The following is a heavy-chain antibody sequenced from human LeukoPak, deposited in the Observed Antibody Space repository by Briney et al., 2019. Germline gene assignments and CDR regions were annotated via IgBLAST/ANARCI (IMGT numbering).Heavy chain of an antibody. J-gene: IGHJ4*02. Sequence: GGSLRLSCAASGFTFSSYSMNWVRQAPGKGLEWVSYISSSSSTIYYADSVKGRFTISRDNAKNSLYLQMNSLRAEDTAVYYCARDRIAAAGTLAFFDYWGQGTLVTVSS. D-gene: IGHD6-13*01. CDR1: GFTFSSYS. CDR2: ISSSSSTI. CDR3: ARDRIAAAGTLAFFDY. V-gene: IGHV3-48*01.